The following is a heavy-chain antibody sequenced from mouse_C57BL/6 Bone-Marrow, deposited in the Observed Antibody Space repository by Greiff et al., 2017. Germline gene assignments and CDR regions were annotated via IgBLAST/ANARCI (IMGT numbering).Heavy chain of an antibody. CDR1: GFTFTNYW. V-gene: IGHV1-63*01. CDR2: IYPGGGYT. D-gene: IGHD2-12*01. J-gene: IGHJ1*03. CDR3: ARESYAYDEFAFEG. Sequence: VQLLQSGAELVRPGTSVQMSCKASGFTFTNYWIGWAKHRPGHGLEWIGDIYPGGGYTNSNEKCKGKATLTADKASCTAYMQLSSLTSKDSAVYFCARESYAYDEFAFEGRGTGATVT.